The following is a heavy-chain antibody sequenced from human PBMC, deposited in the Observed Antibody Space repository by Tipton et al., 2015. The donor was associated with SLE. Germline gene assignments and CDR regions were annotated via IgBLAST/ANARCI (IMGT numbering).Heavy chain of an antibody. CDR1: GGSISSYY. J-gene: IGHJ3*02. D-gene: IGHD6-19*01. CDR2: IYYRGST. CDR3: ARAPRLGAFDI. Sequence: TLSLTCTVSGGSISSYYWSWIRQPPGKGLEWIGYIYYRGSTNYNPSLKSRVPISVDTSKNQFSLKLSSVTAADTAVYYCARAPRLGAFDIWGQGTMVTVSS. V-gene: IGHV4-59*08.